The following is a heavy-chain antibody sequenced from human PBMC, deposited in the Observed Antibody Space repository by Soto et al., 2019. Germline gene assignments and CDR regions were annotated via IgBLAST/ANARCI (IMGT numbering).Heavy chain of an antibody. CDR2: IYHSGST. J-gene: IGHJ6*02. D-gene: IGHD2-15*01. CDR3: AREVSATRARGMDV. CDR1: GGSISSGGYS. Sequence: SETLSLTCAVSGGSISSGGYSWSWIRQPPGKGLEWIGYIYHSGSTYYNPSLKSRVTISVDRSKNQFSLKLSSVTAADTAVYYCAREVSATRARGMDVWGQGTTVTVSS. V-gene: IGHV4-30-2*01.